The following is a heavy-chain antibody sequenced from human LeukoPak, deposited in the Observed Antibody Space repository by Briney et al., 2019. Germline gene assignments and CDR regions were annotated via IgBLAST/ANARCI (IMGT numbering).Heavy chain of an antibody. D-gene: IGHD3/OR15-3a*01. Sequence: SETLSLTCTVSGGSISSYYWSWIRQPPGKGLEWIGYIYYSGSTNYNPSLKSRVTISVDTSKNQFSLKLSSVTAADTAVYYCARVLKGGLVTHFDYWGQGTLVTVSS. CDR3: ARVLKGGLVTHFDY. CDR2: IYYSGST. V-gene: IGHV4-59*01. J-gene: IGHJ4*02. CDR1: GGSISSYY.